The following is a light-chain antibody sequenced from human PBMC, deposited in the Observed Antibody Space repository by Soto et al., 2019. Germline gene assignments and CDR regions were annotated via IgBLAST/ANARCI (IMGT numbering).Light chain of an antibody. V-gene: IGLV2-14*01. CDR1: SSDVGGYNY. CDR3: SSYTSSSTLV. J-gene: IGLJ1*01. CDR2: EVN. Sequence: QSVLTQPPSVSGAPGQRVTISCTGTSSDVGGYNYVSWYQQHPGKAPKLMIYEVNNRPSGVSNRFSVSKSGNTASLTISGLQAEDEADYYCSSYTSSSTLVFGTGTKVTVL.